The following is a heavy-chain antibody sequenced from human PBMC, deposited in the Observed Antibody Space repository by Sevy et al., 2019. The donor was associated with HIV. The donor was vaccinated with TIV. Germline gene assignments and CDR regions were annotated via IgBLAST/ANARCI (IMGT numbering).Heavy chain of an antibody. V-gene: IGHV1-2*07. CDR2: INPKTGGT. D-gene: IGHD3-22*01. Sequence: APVKVSCKASGYTFTGYYVHWLRQAPGQGLEWMGWINPKTGGTYFANKFQDRVTMTTGTSITTAYMELSGLRFDDTAVYYCARMGDYFDTSGYYPLKYWGQGTLVTVSS. J-gene: IGHJ4*02. CDR1: GYTFTGYY. CDR3: ARMGDYFDTSGYYPLKY.